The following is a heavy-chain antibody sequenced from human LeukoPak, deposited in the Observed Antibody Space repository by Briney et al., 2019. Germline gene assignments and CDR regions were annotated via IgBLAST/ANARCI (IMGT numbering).Heavy chain of an antibody. V-gene: IGHV3-33*06. CDR1: GFTFSSYG. CDR2: IWYEGSNK. D-gene: IGHD2-2*01. CDR3: AKGYCSSTSCYYYYYMDV. J-gene: IGHJ6*03. Sequence: GSLRLSCAASGFTFSSYGMHWVRQAPGKGLEWVAVIWYEGSNKYYADSVKGRFTISRDNSKNTLYLQMNSLRAEDTAVYYCAKGYCSSTSCYYYYYMDVWGKGTTVTVSS.